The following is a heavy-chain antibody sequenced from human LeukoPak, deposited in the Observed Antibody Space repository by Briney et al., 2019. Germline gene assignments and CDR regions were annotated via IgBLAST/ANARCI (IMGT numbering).Heavy chain of an antibody. CDR1: RYSFTSYW. CDR3: ARPAYLGYCSSTSCHDAFDI. V-gene: IGHV5-51*01. D-gene: IGHD2-2*01. CDR2: IYPGDSDT. Sequence: KRGESLKISCKGSRYSFTSYWIGWVRQMPGKGLEWMGIIYPGDSDTRYSPSFQGQVTISADKSISTAYLQWSSLKASDTAMYYCARPAYLGYCSSTSCHDAFDIWGQGTMVTVSS. J-gene: IGHJ3*02.